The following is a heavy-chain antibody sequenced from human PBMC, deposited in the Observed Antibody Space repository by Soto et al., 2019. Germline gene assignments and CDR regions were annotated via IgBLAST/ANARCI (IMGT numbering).Heavy chain of an antibody. CDR1: GFTFSSYS. V-gene: IGHV3-48*01. Sequence: GGSVRLSCAASGFTFSSYSMNWVRQAPGKGLEWVSYISSSSSTIYYADSVKGRFTISRDNAKNSLYLQMNSLRAEDTAVYYCAVVPAANGHYGMDVWGQGTTVTVSS. CDR3: AVVPAANGHYGMDV. CDR2: ISSSSSTI. J-gene: IGHJ6*02. D-gene: IGHD2-2*01.